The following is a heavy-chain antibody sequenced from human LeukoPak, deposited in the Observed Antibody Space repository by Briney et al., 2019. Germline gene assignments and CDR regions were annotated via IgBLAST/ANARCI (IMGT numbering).Heavy chain of an antibody. CDR3: ASDPIYTETYGIPLGYYFDY. Sequence: PGGSLRLSCAASGFTFSNYWMHWVRQAPGKGLVWVSRINSDGINTSYADSVKGRFTISRDNSKNRLYLQMDSLRAEDTAMYYCASDPIYTETYGIPLGYYFDYWGQGTLVTVSS. J-gene: IGHJ4*02. CDR2: INSDGINT. CDR1: GFTFSNYW. V-gene: IGHV3-74*01. D-gene: IGHD3-16*01.